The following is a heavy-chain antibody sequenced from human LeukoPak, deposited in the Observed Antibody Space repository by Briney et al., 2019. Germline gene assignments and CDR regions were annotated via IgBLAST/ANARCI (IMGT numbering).Heavy chain of an antibody. V-gene: IGHV3-49*05. CDR1: GFTFGDYA. J-gene: IGHJ4*02. D-gene: IGHD1-26*01. CDR3: TRAGWQLIEVGFDS. Sequence: KPGRSLRLSCSTSGFTFGDYAMSWFRQAPGKGLERVGFIRTKPYGGTTEYAASVRGRFTISRDDSKSITYLQMNSLKTGDTAVYYCTRAGWQLIEVGFDSWGQGTLVTVSS. CDR2: IRTKPYGGTT.